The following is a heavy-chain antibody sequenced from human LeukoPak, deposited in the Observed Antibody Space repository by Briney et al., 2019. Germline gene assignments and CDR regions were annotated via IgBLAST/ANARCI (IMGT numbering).Heavy chain of an antibody. CDR2: ISSGGGST. V-gene: IGHV3-23*01. CDR1: GFTFSSYA. D-gene: IGHD3-22*01. Sequence: GGCLRLSCAAYGFTFSSYAMSWVRPAPGGGLGWVSAISSGGGSTYYADTVKGRFTISRDNSKNTLYLQMNSLRAEDTAVYYCAIPYYYDSSGYTRGYFDYWGQGTLVTVSS. CDR3: AIPYYYDSSGYTRGYFDY. J-gene: IGHJ4*02.